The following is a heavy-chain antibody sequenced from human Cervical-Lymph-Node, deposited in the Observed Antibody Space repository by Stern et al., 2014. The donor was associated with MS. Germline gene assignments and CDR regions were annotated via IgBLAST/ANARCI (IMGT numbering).Heavy chain of an antibody. CDR2: IIASGNRT. Sequence: VQLVQSGGGLVQPGGSLRLSCVASGFTFTSYAINWVRQAPGKVLQWVSAIIASGNRTYYTDSVKGRFTISRDNSKNTVYLAMNSLSTEDTAIYFCALLATPTDYWGQGTLVTVSP. CDR3: ALLATPTDY. CDR1: GFTFTSYA. J-gene: IGHJ4*02. V-gene: IGHV3-23*04. D-gene: IGHD2-15*01.